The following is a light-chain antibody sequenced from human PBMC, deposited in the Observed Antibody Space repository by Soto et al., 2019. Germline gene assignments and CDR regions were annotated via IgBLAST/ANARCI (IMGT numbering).Light chain of an antibody. J-gene: IGLJ2*01. CDR3: SSYTSSDTV. V-gene: IGLV2-14*01. Sequence: QSALTQPASVSGSPGQSITISCTGTSSDVGRYNYVSWYQQHPGTAPKLMIYDVSSRHSGVSNRFSGSKSGNTASLTISGLQAEDEAHYYCSSYTSSDTVFGGGTKLTVL. CDR1: SSDVGRYNY. CDR2: DVS.